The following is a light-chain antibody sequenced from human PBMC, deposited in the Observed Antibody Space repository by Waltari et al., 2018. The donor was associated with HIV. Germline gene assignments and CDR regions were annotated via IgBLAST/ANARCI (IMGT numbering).Light chain of an antibody. Sequence: DIVLTQSPLSLPVTPGEPASISCRSGQSLLHGNGYNYVDWYLQKPGQSPQLLIYLGSNRASGVPDRFSGSGSGTDFTLKISRVEAEDVGVYYCMQARQTPQTFGQGTKVEIK. CDR2: LGS. CDR3: MQARQTPQT. J-gene: IGKJ1*01. CDR1: QSLLHGNGYNY. V-gene: IGKV2-28*01.